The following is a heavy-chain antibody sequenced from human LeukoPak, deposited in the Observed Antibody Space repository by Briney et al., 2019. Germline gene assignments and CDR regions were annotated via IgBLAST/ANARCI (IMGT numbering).Heavy chain of an antibody. CDR3: AKKPRYCSGGSCYHLSYFDY. CDR2: ISYDGSNK. D-gene: IGHD2-15*01. Sequence: GGSLRLSCAASGFTFSSYGMHWVRRAPGKGLEWVAVISYDGSNKYYADSVKGRFTISRDNSKNTLYLQMNSLRAEDTAVYYCAKKPRYCSGGSCYHLSYFDYWGQGTLVTVSS. CDR1: GFTFSSYG. J-gene: IGHJ4*02. V-gene: IGHV3-30*18.